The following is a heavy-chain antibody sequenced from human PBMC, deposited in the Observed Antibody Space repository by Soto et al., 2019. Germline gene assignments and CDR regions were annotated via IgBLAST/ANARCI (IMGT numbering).Heavy chain of an antibody. Sequence: QVQLVQSGAEVKKPGSSVKVSCKASGGTFSSYAISWVRQAPGQGLEWMGGIIPIFGTANYAQKFQGRVTITADESTSTAYMELSSLGSEDTAVYYCARAHYYDSSGYYGLSDYWGQGTLVTVSS. D-gene: IGHD3-22*01. J-gene: IGHJ4*02. CDR1: GGTFSSYA. CDR3: ARAHYYDSSGYYGLSDY. CDR2: IIPIFGTA. V-gene: IGHV1-69*01.